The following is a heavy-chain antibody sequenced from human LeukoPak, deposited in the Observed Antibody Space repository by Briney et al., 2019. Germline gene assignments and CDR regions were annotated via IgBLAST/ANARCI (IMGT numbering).Heavy chain of an antibody. V-gene: IGHV1-69*13. CDR1: GYTFTGYY. CDR2: IIPIFGTA. J-gene: IGHJ5*02. D-gene: IGHD3-3*01. Sequence: SVKVSCTASGYTFTGYYMHWVRQAPGQGLEWMGGIIPIFGTANYAQKFQGRVTITADGSTSTAYMELSSLRSEDTAVYYCASSITIFGVVTQGFDPWGQGTLVTVSS. CDR3: ASSITIFGVVTQGFDP.